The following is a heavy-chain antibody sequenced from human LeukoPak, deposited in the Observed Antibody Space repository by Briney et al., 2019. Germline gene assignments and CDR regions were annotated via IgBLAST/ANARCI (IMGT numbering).Heavy chain of an antibody. J-gene: IGHJ4*02. V-gene: IGHV4-59*01. CDR1: GGXISSYY. D-gene: IGHD1-20*01. Sequence: SETLSLTCSVSGGXISSYYWSWIRQPPGKGLEWIGNISYSGSTNYNPSLKSRVSISVDTSKNQFSLKLNSVTAADTAVYFCARALTGTTGYFDCWGQGTLVTVSS. CDR3: ARALTGTTGYFDC. CDR2: ISYSGST.